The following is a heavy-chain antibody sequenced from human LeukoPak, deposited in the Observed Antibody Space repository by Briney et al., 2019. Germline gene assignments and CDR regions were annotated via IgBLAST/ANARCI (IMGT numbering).Heavy chain of an antibody. D-gene: IGHD3/OR15-3a*01. J-gene: IGHJ4*02. V-gene: IGHV4-59*12. CDR2: IYYSGST. CDR3: ARDGGGLDY. CDR1: GGSISSYY. Sequence: SETLSLTXTVSGGSISSYYWSWIWQPLGKGLEWIGYIYYSGSTYYNPSLKSRVTISVDTSKNQFSLKLSSVTAADTAVYYCARDGGGLDYWGQGTLVTVSS.